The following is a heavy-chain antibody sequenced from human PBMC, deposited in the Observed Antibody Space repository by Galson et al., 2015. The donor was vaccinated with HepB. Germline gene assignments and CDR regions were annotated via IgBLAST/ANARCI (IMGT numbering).Heavy chain of an antibody. CDR2: VSGSGGST. CDR1: GFTFSSYV. Sequence: SLRLSCAASGFTFSSYVMSWVRQAPGKGLEWVSAVSGSGGSTYYADSVNGRFTISRDNSKNTLYLQMNSLRAEDTAVYYCAREGLERRLGFGDAFDSWGQGTMVTVSS. D-gene: IGHD1-1*01. CDR3: AREGLERRLGFGDAFDS. V-gene: IGHV3-23*01. J-gene: IGHJ3*02.